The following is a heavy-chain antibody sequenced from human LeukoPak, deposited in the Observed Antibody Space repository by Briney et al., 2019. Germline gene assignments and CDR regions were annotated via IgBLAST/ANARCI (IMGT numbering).Heavy chain of an antibody. CDR1: GFTFSSYE. CDR2: ISSSGSTI. CDR3: ARDSSGWHYYFDY. D-gene: IGHD6-19*01. J-gene: IGHJ4*02. Sequence: PGGPLRLSCAASGFTFSSYEMNWVRQAPGKGLEWVSYISSSGSTIYYADSVKGRFTISRDNAKNSLYLQMNSLRAEDTAVYYCARDSSGWHYYFDYWGQGTLVTVSS. V-gene: IGHV3-48*03.